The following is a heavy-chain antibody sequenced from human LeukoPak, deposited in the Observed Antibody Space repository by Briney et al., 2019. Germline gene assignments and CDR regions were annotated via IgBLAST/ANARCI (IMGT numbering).Heavy chain of an antibody. J-gene: IGHJ6*03. CDR2: TYYRSKWYN. CDR3: ARGEIRPGPYYYYYYYMDV. V-gene: IGHV6-1*01. CDR1: GDSVSSNSAA. D-gene: IGHD3-10*01. Sequence: SQTLSLTCAISGDSVSSNSAAWNWIRQSPSRGLEWLGRTYYRSKWYNDYAVSVKSRITINPDTSKNQFSLQLNSVTPEDTAMYYYARGEIRPGPYYYYYYYMDVWGKGTTVTVSS.